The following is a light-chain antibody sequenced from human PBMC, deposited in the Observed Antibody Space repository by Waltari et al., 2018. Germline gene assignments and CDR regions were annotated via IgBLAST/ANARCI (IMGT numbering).Light chain of an antibody. Sequence: SYVLTPPPPVSVAPGEPPGIACGGQNIRIRSVPWYKQKPGQAPVLVIYSDTDRPSGIPERFSCSNSGNTATLTISRVEAGDEADYYCQVWDSNNDHAFWVFGGGTNLTVL. CDR3: QVWDSNNDHAFWV. CDR1: NIRIRS. CDR2: SDT. J-gene: IGLJ3*02. V-gene: IGLV3-21*04.